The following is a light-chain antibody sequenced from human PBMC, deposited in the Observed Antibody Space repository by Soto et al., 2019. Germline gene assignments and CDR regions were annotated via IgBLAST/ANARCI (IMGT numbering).Light chain of an antibody. CDR3: SSYAGSNHFVV. J-gene: IGLJ2*01. CDR1: SSDVGRYNY. CDR2: EVS. V-gene: IGLV2-8*01. Sequence: QSALTQPPSASGSPGQSVTISCTGTSSDVGRYNYVSWYQQHPGKVPELILYEVSKRPSGVPDRFSGSKSGNTASLTVSGLQAEDEAEYYCSSYAGSNHFVVFGGGTQLTVL.